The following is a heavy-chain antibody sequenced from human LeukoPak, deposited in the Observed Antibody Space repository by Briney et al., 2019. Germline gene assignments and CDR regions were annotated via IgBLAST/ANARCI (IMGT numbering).Heavy chain of an antibody. CDR3: ARGGSLGY. D-gene: IGHD6-19*01. J-gene: IGHJ4*02. Sequence: GGSLSLSCAASGLTLSSFEMKWVRQVPGKGPEWVAKISSSGSAIYYADSAKGRFTISRDNAKSSLYLQMNSLRVEDTAVYYSARGGSLGYWGEGNLVTVSS. V-gene: IGHV3-48*03. CDR1: GLTLSSFE. CDR2: ISSSGSAI.